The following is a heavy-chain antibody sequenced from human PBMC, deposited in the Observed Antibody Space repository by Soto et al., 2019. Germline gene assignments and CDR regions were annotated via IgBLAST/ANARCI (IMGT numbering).Heavy chain of an antibody. CDR1: GHTFSKYD. Sequence: ASVKVACKACGHTFSKYDLKWVRQAPGQGLEWTGWISAYNGDTYNGNTNSAQKVQGRVTMTTDTPTRTIYMELRSLRSDDTAVYYCARDLQFYSDSSGYRDVFDIWGQGTMVTVSS. D-gene: IGHD3-22*01. CDR3: ARDLQFYSDSSGYRDVFDI. V-gene: IGHV1-18*01. J-gene: IGHJ3*02. CDR2: ISAYNGDTYNGNT.